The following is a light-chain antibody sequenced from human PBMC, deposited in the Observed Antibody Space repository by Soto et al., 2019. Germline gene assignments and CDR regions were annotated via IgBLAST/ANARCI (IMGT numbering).Light chain of an antibody. V-gene: IGKV3-15*01. Sequence: EIAMTQSPATLPVSPGERATLSCRASQSVSTNLAWYQQKPGQAPRLLTYGASTRAPGFPARFTGSGSGTEFTLTISSLQSEDFAVYYCQQYNDWPSNTFGQGTKLEIK. CDR3: QQYNDWPSNT. CDR2: GAS. J-gene: IGKJ2*01. CDR1: QSVSTN.